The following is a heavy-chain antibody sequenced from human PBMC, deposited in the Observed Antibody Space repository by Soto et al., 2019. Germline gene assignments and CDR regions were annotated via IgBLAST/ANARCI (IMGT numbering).Heavy chain of an antibody. Sequence: EVQLLESGGGLVQPGGSLRLSCAASGFTFSNYAMNWVRQAPGEGLEWVSAISGGGGSTYYADSVKGRFTISRDNSKNTLYLQMHSLRAEDTAVYYCAKALGGNCWYFDLWGRGTLVTVSS. CDR3: AKALGGNCWYFDL. CDR1: GFTFSNYA. J-gene: IGHJ2*01. CDR2: ISGGGGST. V-gene: IGHV3-23*01. D-gene: IGHD1-7*01.